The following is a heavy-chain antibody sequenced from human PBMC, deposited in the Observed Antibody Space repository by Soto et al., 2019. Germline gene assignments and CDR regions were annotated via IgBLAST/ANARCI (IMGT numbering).Heavy chain of an antibody. V-gene: IGHV3-30*18. D-gene: IGHD1-26*01. Sequence: PGGSLRLSCASSVFTFSSYGMHCVRQAPGKGLEWVAVISYDGSNKYYADSVKGRFTISRDNSKNTLYLQMNSLRAEDTAVYYCAKDPPDGSYYAYLGQGTLVNVSS. CDR3: AKDPPDGSYYAY. CDR1: VFTFSSYG. CDR2: ISYDGSNK. J-gene: IGHJ4*02.